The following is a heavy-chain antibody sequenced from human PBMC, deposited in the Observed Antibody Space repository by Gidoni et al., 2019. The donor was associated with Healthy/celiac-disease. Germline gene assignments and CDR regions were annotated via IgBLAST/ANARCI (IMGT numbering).Heavy chain of an antibody. CDR1: GFTFSSYA. CDR2: ISYDGSNK. Sequence: QVQLVESGGGVVQPGGSLRLSCAASGFTFSSYAMHWVRQAPGKGLEWVAVISYDGSNKYYADSVKGRFTISRDNSKNTLYLQMNSLRAEDTAVYYCVPRGKPFWGQGTMVTVSS. J-gene: IGHJ3*01. CDR3: VPRGKPF. D-gene: IGHD3-10*01. V-gene: IGHV3-30-3*01.